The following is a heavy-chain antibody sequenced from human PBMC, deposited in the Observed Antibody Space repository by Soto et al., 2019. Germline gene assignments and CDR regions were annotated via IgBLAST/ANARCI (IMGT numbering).Heavy chain of an antibody. CDR3: ARESRSRAVAGTASIDY. Sequence: QVQLVQSGAEVKKPGSSVKVSCTASGGTFSSYAISWVRQAPGQGLEWMGGIIPIFGTANYAQKFQGRVTITADESTSTAYMELSSLRSEDTAVYYCARESRSRAVAGTASIDYWGQGTLVTVSS. CDR2: IIPIFGTA. V-gene: IGHV1-69*01. D-gene: IGHD6-19*01. J-gene: IGHJ4*02. CDR1: GGTFSSYA.